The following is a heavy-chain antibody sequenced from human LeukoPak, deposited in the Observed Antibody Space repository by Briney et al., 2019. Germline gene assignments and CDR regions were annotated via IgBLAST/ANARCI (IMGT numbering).Heavy chain of an antibody. CDR1: GFTFSSYA. CDR2: ISGSGGST. Sequence: GGSLRLSCAASGFTFSSYAMSWVRQTPGKGLEWVSAISGSGGSTYYADSVKGRFTISRDNSKNTLYLQMNSLRAEDTAVYYCAKDRHYYDSSGYYYWNFDLWGRGTLVTVSS. D-gene: IGHD3-22*01. V-gene: IGHV3-23*01. J-gene: IGHJ2*01. CDR3: AKDRHYYDSSGYYYWNFDL.